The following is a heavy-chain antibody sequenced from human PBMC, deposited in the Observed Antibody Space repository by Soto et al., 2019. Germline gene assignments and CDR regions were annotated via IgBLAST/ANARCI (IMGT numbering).Heavy chain of an antibody. V-gene: IGHV1-3*01. D-gene: IGHD3-16*01. CDR3: ARVSYYDYVWGSYGY. J-gene: IGHJ4*02. CDR2: ISAGNGNT. CDR1: GYTFSSHS. Sequence: ASVKVSCKASGYTFSSHSISCVRQAPGQRLEWMGWISAGNGNTKYSQKFQGRVTITRDTSASTAYMELSSLRSEDTAVYYCARVSYYDYVWGSYGYWGQGTLVTVSS.